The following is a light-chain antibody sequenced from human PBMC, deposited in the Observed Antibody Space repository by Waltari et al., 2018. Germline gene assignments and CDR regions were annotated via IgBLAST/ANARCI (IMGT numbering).Light chain of an antibody. V-gene: IGLV1-44*01. Sequence: QSVVTQPPSASGTPGQRVTISCSGSNSNIGSNPVNWYQQLPGTAPKVLIYSNNQRPSWVPDRFSGSKSGTSASLAISGLQSEDEADYYCAAWDYSLNGVLFGGGTKLTVL. CDR1: NSNIGSNP. J-gene: IGLJ2*01. CDR3: AAWDYSLNGVL. CDR2: SNN.